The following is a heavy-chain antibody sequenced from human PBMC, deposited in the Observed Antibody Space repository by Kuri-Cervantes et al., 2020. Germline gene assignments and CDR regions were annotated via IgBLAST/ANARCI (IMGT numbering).Heavy chain of an antibody. Sequence: LKISCAASGFTFDDYAMHWVRQAPGEGLEWVSGISWNSGSIGYADSVKGRFTISRDNAKNSLYLQMNSLRAEDTALYYCAKGGAGLYSSSWYFGYWGQGTLVTVSS. CDR1: GFTFDDYA. CDR3: AKGGAGLYSSSWYFGY. J-gene: IGHJ4*02. D-gene: IGHD6-13*01. CDR2: ISWNSGSI. V-gene: IGHV3-9*01.